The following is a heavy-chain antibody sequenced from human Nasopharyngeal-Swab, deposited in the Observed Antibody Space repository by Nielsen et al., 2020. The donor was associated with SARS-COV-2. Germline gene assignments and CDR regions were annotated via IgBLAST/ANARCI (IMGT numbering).Heavy chain of an antibody. Sequence: ASVKVSCKASGYTFTSYGISWVRQAPGQGREWRGWISAYNGNTNYAQKLQGRVTMTTDTPTSAAYMELRSLRSDDTAVYYCARLGHGDFWSGYYKVWYFDLWGRGTLVTVSS. D-gene: IGHD3-3*01. CDR2: ISAYNGNT. J-gene: IGHJ2*01. CDR1: GYTFTSYG. CDR3: ARLGHGDFWSGYYKVWYFDL. V-gene: IGHV1-18*01.